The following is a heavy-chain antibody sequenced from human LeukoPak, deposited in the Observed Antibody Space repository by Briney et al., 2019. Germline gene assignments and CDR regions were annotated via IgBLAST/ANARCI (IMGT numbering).Heavy chain of an antibody. Sequence: GASVKVSCKASGYTFTSYGISWVRQAPGQGLEWMGWISAYNGNTNYAQKLQGRVTMTTDTSTSTAYMELRSLRSDDTAVYYCAGDLRYRSGWSVSGMDVWGKGTAVTISS. V-gene: IGHV1-18*01. CDR3: AGDLRYRSGWSVSGMDV. CDR2: ISAYNGNT. D-gene: IGHD6-19*01. CDR1: GYTFTSYG. J-gene: IGHJ6*03.